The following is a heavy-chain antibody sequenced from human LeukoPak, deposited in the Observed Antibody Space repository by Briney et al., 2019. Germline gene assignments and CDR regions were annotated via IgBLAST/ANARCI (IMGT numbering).Heavy chain of an antibody. Sequence: GGSLRLSCVASGFTFSSCAMNWVRQARGKGLEWVSYITSSGGSIHYADSVKGRFTISRDNAKNSLYLQMNSLRAEDTAVYYCARDLSSSFSYGSGHWGQGILVTVSS. CDR2: ITSSGGSI. D-gene: IGHD3-10*01. CDR3: ARDLSSSFSYGSGH. CDR1: GFTFSSCA. V-gene: IGHV3-48*01. J-gene: IGHJ4*02.